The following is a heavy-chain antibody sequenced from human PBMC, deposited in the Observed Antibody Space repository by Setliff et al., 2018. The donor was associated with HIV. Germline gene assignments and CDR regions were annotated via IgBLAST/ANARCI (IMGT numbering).Heavy chain of an antibody. CDR1: GGSISSHY. D-gene: IGHD6-13*01. V-gene: IGHV4-59*11. CDR3: ARGDQSSSWYIY. Sequence: SETLSLTCTVSGGSISSHYWSWIRQPPGKGLEWIGYIYYSGSTNYNPSLKSRVTISVDTSKNQFSLKLSSVTAADTAVYYCARGDQSSSWYIYWGQGTQVTVSS. CDR2: IYYSGST. J-gene: IGHJ4*02.